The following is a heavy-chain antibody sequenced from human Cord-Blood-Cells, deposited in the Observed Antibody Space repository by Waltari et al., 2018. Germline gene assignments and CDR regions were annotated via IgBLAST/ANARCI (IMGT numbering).Heavy chain of an antibody. CDR2: IYYSGST. V-gene: IGHV4-31*03. D-gene: IGHD3-9*01. Sequence: QVQLQESGPGLVQPSQTLSLTCTVSGGSISRGGYYWSWIRQHPGKGLEWIGYIYYSGSTYYNPSLKSRVTISVDTSKNQFSLKLSSVTAADTAVYYCAREGNDILTGYYNYWGQGTLVTVSS. CDR1: GGSISRGGYY. CDR3: AREGNDILTGYYNY. J-gene: IGHJ4*02.